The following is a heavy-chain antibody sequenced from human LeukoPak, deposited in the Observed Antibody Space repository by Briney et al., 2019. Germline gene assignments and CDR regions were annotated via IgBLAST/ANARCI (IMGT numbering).Heavy chain of an antibody. CDR3: AKSPTVTIFWNWFDP. CDR2: ISYDGSNK. V-gene: IGHV3-30*18. Sequence: GGSLRLSCAASGFTFSNYGMHWVRQAPGKGLEWVAVISYDGSNKYYADSVKGRFTISRDNSKNTLYLQMNSLRAEDTAVYYCAKSPTVTIFWNWFDPWGQGTLVTVSS. J-gene: IGHJ5*02. D-gene: IGHD4-17*01. CDR1: GFTFSNYG.